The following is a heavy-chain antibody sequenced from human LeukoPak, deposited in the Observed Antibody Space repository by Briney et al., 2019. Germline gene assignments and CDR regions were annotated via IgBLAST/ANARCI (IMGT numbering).Heavy chain of an antibody. CDR2: ISSSSSYI. CDR3: ARDSGGSSWYILKYFDL. D-gene: IGHD6-13*01. J-gene: IGHJ2*01. CDR1: GFTFSSYS. V-gene: IGHV3-21*01. Sequence: PGGSLRLSCAASGFTFSSYSMNWVRQAPGKGLEWVSSISSSSSYIYYADSVKGRFTISRDNAKNSLYLQMNSLRAEDTAVYYCARDSGGSSWYILKYFDLWGRGTLVTVSS.